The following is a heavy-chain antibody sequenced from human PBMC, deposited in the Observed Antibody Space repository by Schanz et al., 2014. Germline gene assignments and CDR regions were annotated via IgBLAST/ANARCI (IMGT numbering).Heavy chain of an antibody. CDR2: IWYDGSNK. CDR3: ARDHTTESYYSAGPPIDY. J-gene: IGHJ4*02. D-gene: IGHD1-26*01. V-gene: IGHV3-33*08. CDR1: GFTFSTYA. Sequence: ESGGTLVRPGGSLRLSCAASGFTFSTYAMAWVRQAPGKGLEWVAVIWYDGSNKYYADSVKGRFTISRDNSKNTLFLQMNSLRAEDTAVYYCARDHTTESYYSAGPPIDYGGQGTLLTVSA.